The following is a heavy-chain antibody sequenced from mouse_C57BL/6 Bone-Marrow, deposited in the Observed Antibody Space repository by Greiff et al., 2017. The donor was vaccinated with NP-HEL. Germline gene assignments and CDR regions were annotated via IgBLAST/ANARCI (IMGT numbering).Heavy chain of an antibody. V-gene: IGHV5-17*01. CDR2: ISSGSSTI. Sequence: EVQVVESGGGLVKPGGSLKLSCAASGFTFSDYGMHWVRQAPEKGLEWVAYISSGSSTIYYADTVKGRFTISRDNAKNTLFLQMTSLRSEDTAMYYCARPDYGNPNYAMDYWGQGTSVTVSS. J-gene: IGHJ4*01. CDR3: ARPDYGNPNYAMDY. CDR1: GFTFSDYG. D-gene: IGHD2-1*01.